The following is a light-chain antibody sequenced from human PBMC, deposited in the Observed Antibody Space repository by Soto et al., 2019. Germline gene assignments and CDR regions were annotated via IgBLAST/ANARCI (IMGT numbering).Light chain of an antibody. CDR1: SSSIGAGYD. J-gene: IGLJ1*01. Sequence: QSVLTQPPSVSGAPGQRVTISCAGGSSSIGAGYDVHWYQQLPGAAPKLLIYANSNRPSGVPDRFSGSKSDTSASLAITGLQAEDEADYYCQSYDSSLSGYVFGTGTKVTVL. CDR3: QSYDSSLSGYV. V-gene: IGLV1-40*01. CDR2: ANS.